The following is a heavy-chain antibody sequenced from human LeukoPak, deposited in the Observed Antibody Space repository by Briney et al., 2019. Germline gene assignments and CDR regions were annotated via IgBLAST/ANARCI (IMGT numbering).Heavy chain of an antibody. CDR2: IHSSGYT. V-gene: IGHV4-4*09. CDR3: TKRQGPTSGSYDYFDP. J-gene: IGHJ5*02. CDR1: GGSISGNY. D-gene: IGHD1-26*01. Sequence: SETLSLTCTVSGGSISGNYWSWIRQPPGQGLEWTAYIHSSGYTNYNPSLKGRVTISVDASNNQFSLKVTSVTAADTAMYYCTKRQGPTSGSYDYFDPWGQGALVTVSS.